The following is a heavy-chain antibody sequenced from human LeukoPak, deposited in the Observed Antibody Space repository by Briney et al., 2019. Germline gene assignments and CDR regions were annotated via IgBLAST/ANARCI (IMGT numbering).Heavy chain of an antibody. D-gene: IGHD3-22*01. CDR3: AKDRPLPDSSGYYLPGYDY. CDR2: ISGSGGST. CDR1: GFTLSSYA. J-gene: IGHJ4*02. Sequence: GGSLRLSCAASGFTLSSYAMSWVRQAPGKGLEWVSAISGSGGSTYYADSVKGRFTISRDNSKNTLYLQMNSLRAEDTAVYYCAKDRPLPDSSGYYLPGYDYWGQGTLVTVSS. V-gene: IGHV3-23*01.